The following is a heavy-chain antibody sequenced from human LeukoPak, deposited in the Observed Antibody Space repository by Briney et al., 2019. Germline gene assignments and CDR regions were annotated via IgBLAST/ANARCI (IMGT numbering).Heavy chain of an antibody. D-gene: IGHD1-26*01. CDR1: GGSFSGYY. J-gene: IGHJ4*02. V-gene: IGHV4-34*01. CDR2: INHSGST. Sequence: SETLSLTCAVYGGSFSGYYRSWIRQPPGKGLEWIGEINHSGSTNYNPSLKSRVTISVDTSKNQFSLKLSSVTAADTAVYYCARSSIRGSYWNRYYFDYWGQGTLVTVSS. CDR3: ARSSIRGSYWNRYYFDY.